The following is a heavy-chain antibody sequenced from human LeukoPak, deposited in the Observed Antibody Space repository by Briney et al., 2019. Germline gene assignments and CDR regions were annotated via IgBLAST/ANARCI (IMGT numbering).Heavy chain of an antibody. CDR3: ARDPTGHYYDSSGYYEGDAFDI. V-gene: IGHV4-39*07. Sequence: PSETLSLTCTVSGGSISSSSYYWGWIRQPPGKGLEWIGSIYYSGSTYYNPSLKSRVTTSVDTSKNQFSLKLSSVTAADTAVYYCARDPTGHYYDSSGYYEGDAFDIWGQGTMVTVSS. CDR1: GGSISSSSYY. D-gene: IGHD3-22*01. CDR2: IYYSGST. J-gene: IGHJ3*02.